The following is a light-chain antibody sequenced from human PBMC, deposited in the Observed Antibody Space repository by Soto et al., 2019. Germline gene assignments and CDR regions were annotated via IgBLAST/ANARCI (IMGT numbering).Light chain of an antibody. CDR2: AAS. J-gene: IGKJ1*01. V-gene: IGKV1-17*01. Sequence: IHITVPPSTLSVSVRDRVSITCRASQGIRDDLGWYQQKPGKAPKRLIYAASSLQSGVPSRFSGSGSGTEFTLTISSLQPDDFATYYCQQYSSYWTFGQGTKVDI. CDR3: QQYSSYWT. CDR1: QGIRDD.